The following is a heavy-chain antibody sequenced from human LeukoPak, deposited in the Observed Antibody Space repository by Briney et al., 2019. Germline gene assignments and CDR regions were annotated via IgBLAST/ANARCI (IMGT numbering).Heavy chain of an antibody. CDR3: AKGAGIQLWPSFDY. Sequence: GGSLRLSCAASGFTFSSYEMNWVRQAPGKGLEWVSYISSSGSTIYYADSVKGRFTTSRDNSKNTLYLQMNSLRAEDTAVYYCAKGAGIQLWPSFDYWGQGTLVTVSS. CDR1: GFTFSSYE. J-gene: IGHJ4*02. CDR2: ISSSGSTI. D-gene: IGHD5-18*01. V-gene: IGHV3-48*03.